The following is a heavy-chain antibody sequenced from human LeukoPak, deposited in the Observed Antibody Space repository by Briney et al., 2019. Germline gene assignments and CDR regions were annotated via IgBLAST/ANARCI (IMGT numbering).Heavy chain of an antibody. CDR2: FDPEDGET. V-gene: IGHV1-24*01. Sequence: VASVTVSCKVSGYTLTELSMHWVRQAPGKGLEWMGGFDPEDGETIYAQKFQGRVTMTEDTSTDTAYMELSSLRSEDTAVYYCATSYGYYAAPDYWGQGTLVTVSS. CDR3: ATSYGYYAAPDY. D-gene: IGHD4-17*01. J-gene: IGHJ4*02. CDR1: GYTLTELS.